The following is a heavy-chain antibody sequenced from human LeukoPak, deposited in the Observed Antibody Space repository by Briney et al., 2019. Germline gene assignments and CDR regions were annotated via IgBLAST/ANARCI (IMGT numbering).Heavy chain of an antibody. CDR1: GVSFSNYC. D-gene: IGHD1-26*01. CDR3: ARACTVVGAPGFDI. Sequence: GGSLRLSCAASGVSFSNYCMSWVRQAPGKGLEWLANIKQDESEKYYVDSVKGRFTISRDKAKNSLYLQMNSLRSEDTAVYYCARACTVVGAPGFDIRGQGTMVTVSS. V-gene: IGHV3-7*04. J-gene: IGHJ3*02. CDR2: IKQDESEK.